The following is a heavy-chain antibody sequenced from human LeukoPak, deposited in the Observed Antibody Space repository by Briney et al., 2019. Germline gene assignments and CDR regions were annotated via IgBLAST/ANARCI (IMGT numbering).Heavy chain of an antibody. CDR2: IDTAGDP. V-gene: IGHV3-13*05. Sequence: PGGSLRLSCVASGFTFSSNGMHWVRHAAGKGLEWVSGIDTAGDPCYPGSVKGRFTISRENAKNSLYLQMNSLTAGDTAVYYRARGYGSGSYAGMDVWGKGTTVTVSS. D-gene: IGHD3-10*01. CDR1: GFTFSSNG. CDR3: ARGYGSGSYAGMDV. J-gene: IGHJ6*04.